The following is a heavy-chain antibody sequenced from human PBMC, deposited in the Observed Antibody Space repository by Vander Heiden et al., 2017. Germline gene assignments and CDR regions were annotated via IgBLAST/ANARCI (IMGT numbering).Heavy chain of an antibody. CDR3: AGRTGTYWFGP. CDR1: GGSVSGDSISSFY. Sequence: QVQLQESGPGLVKPSETLSLTCTVSGGSVSGDSISSFYWSWIRQAPGKGLEWIGHIFYTGITDYNPSLKSRVSLSVDTSKNQFSLKLTSVTAADTAVYYCAGRTGTYWFGPWGQGILVTVSS. D-gene: IGHD1-7*01. CDR2: IFYTGIT. J-gene: IGHJ5*02. V-gene: IGHV4-61*01.